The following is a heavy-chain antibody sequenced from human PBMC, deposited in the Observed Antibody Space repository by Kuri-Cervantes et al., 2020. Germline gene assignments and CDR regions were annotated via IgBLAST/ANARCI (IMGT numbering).Heavy chain of an antibody. Sequence: ASVKVSCKASGYTFTSYGISWVRQAPGQGLEWMGWISAYNGNTNYAQKLQGRVTMTTDTSTSTAYMELRSLRSDDTAVYYCVCVVDSGYEMGTFDYWGQGTLVTVSS. D-gene: IGHD5-12*01. CDR1: GYTFTSYG. J-gene: IGHJ4*02. V-gene: IGHV1-18*01. CDR2: ISAYNGNT. CDR3: VCVVDSGYEMGTFDY.